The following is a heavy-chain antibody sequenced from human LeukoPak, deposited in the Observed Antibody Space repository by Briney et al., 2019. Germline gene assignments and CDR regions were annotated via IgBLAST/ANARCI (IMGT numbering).Heavy chain of an antibody. Sequence: ASVKVSCKASGYTFTSYDINWVRQATGQGLEWMGWMNPNSGNTGYAQKFQGRVTMTRNTSISTAYMELSSLRSEDTAVYYCAGGERVLLWFGEPQQDAQFDPWDQGTLVTVSS. CDR1: GYTFTSYD. J-gene: IGHJ5*02. V-gene: IGHV1-8*01. D-gene: IGHD3-10*01. CDR2: MNPNSGNT. CDR3: AGGERVLLWFGEPQQDAQFDP.